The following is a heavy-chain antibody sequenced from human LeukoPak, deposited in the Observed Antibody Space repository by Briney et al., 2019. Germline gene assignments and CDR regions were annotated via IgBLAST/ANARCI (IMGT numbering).Heavy chain of an antibody. CDR2: INPNSGGT. CDR3: ARDLGGMTLPNWFDP. Sequence: ASVKVSCKASGYTFTGYYMHWVRQAPGQGLEWMGWINPNSGGTNYAQKFQGRVTMTRDTSISTAYMELSRLRSDDTAVYYCARDLGGMTLPNWFDPWGQGTLVTVSS. J-gene: IGHJ5*02. D-gene: IGHD4-23*01. CDR1: GYTFTGYY. V-gene: IGHV1-2*02.